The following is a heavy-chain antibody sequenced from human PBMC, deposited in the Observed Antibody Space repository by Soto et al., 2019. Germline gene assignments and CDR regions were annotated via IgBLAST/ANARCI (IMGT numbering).Heavy chain of an antibody. V-gene: IGHV4-30-4*01. CDR2: IYYSGST. Sequence: QVQLQESGPGLVKPSQTLSLTCTVSGGSISSGDYYWSWIRQPPGKGLEWIGYIYYSGSTYYNPSLKSRVTFSVDTSKNQFSLKLSSVTAADTAVYYCVRFAVRDWVFDYWGQGTLVTVSS. J-gene: IGHJ4*02. CDR3: VRFAVRDWVFDY. CDR1: GGSISSGDYY. D-gene: IGHD3-10*01.